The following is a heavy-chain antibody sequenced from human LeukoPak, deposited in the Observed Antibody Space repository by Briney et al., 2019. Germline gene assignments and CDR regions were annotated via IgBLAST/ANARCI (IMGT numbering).Heavy chain of an antibody. Sequence: SQTLSLTCAIFGDSVSSNSAAWHWIRQSPSRGLEWLGRAFYRSQWHTEYAPSVKSRITIKADTAKYQFSLQMNSVTPEDTAVYYCTRVRYSNSFYFYHMDVWGKGTTVTV. V-gene: IGHV6-1*01. D-gene: IGHD6-6*01. CDR2: AFYRSQWHT. CDR3: TRVRYSNSFYFYHMDV. CDR1: GDSVSSNSAA. J-gene: IGHJ6*03.